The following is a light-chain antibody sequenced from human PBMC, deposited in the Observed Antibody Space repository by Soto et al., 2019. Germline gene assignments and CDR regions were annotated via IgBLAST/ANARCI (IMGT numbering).Light chain of an antibody. Sequence: DIQLPQSPSSLSASVGDRVTITCRARQGIRHYLAWYQQKPGKVPKLLIYEASNLQSGVPSRFRGGGSGTEFTLTISSLQPEDVATYYCQNFDSAPQTFGQGTKVDIK. CDR2: EAS. J-gene: IGKJ1*01. CDR3: QNFDSAPQT. V-gene: IGKV1-27*01. CDR1: QGIRHY.